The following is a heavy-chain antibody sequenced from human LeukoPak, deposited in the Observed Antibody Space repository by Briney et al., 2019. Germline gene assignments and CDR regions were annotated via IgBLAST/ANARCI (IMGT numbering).Heavy chain of an antibody. CDR3: ARDRGNSDPGDWFDS. CDR2: ISGSGSTV. Sequence: GGSLRLSCAAAGFTFSDYYMSWIRQAPGKGLEGVSYISGSGSTVYYAASVRGRFTISRDNAKNSLFLQMNSLRAEDTAVYYCARDRGNSDPGDWFDSWGQGTLVTVSS. D-gene: IGHD4-23*01. CDR1: GFTFSDYY. J-gene: IGHJ5*01. V-gene: IGHV3-11*01.